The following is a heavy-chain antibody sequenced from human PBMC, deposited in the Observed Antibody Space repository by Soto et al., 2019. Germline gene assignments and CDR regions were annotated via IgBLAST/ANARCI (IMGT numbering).Heavy chain of an antibody. CDR2: ISSSSSTI. Sequence: GGSLRLSCAASGFTFSSNSMNWVRQAPGKGLEWISYISSSSSTIYADSVKGRFTISRDNAKNSLYLQMNSLRAEDTAVYYCAREGHSSSWGADWFDPWGQGTLVTVSS. D-gene: IGHD6-13*01. CDR3: AREGHSSSWGADWFDP. J-gene: IGHJ5*02. V-gene: IGHV3-48*01. CDR1: GFTFSSNS.